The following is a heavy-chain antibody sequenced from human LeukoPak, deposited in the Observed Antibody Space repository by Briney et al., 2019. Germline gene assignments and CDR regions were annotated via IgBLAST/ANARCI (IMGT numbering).Heavy chain of an antibody. D-gene: IGHD3-3*01. J-gene: IGHJ4*02. CDR2: ISNSDSLT. CDR1: GFTFSDYY. V-gene: IGHV3-11*04. CDR3: ARWRGHGWRVSDY. Sequence: GGSLSLSCTASGFTFSDYYMSWIRQAPGKGLEWVSYISNSDSLTYYAESVKGRFTISRDNANTSLYLQMNSLRADDTAVYYFARWRGHGWRVSDYWGQGTLVTVSS.